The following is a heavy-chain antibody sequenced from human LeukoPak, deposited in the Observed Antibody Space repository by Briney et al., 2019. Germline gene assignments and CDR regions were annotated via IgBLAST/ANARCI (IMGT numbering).Heavy chain of an antibody. V-gene: IGHV3-48*04. CDR3: ARLYAGLDY. D-gene: IGHD2-8*01. J-gene: IGHJ4*02. CDR1: GFTFSSYS. Sequence: PGGSLRLSCAASGFTFSSYSMIWVRQAPGKGLEWVSYISSSSSTIYYADSVKGRFTISRDNAKNSLYLQMNSLRAEDTAVYYCARLYAGLDYWGQGTLVTVSS. CDR2: ISSSSSTI.